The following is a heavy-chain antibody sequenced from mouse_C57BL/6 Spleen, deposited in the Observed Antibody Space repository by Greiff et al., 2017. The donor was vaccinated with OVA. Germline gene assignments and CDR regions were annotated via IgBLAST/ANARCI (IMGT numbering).Heavy chain of an antibody. CDR1: GYSITSGYY. D-gene: IGHD1-1*01. V-gene: IGHV3-6*01. CDR3: ARGDFYGSSWGYFDV. Sequence: DVQLQESGPGLVKPSQSLSLTCSVTGYSITSGYYWNWIRQFPGNKLEWMGYISYDGSNNYNPSLKNRISITRDTSKNQFFLKLNSVTTEDTATYYCARGDFYGSSWGYFDVWGTGTTVTVSS. CDR2: ISYDGSN. J-gene: IGHJ1*03.